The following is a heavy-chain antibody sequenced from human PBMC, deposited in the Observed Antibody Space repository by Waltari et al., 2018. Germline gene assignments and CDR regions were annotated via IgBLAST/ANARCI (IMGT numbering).Heavy chain of an antibody. V-gene: IGHV3-53*01. CDR1: GFTVISNY. Sequence: EVQLVESGGGLIQPGGSLRLSCVASGFTVISNYMSWVRQAPGKGLEWVSVIYSGGSTYYADSVKGRFTISRDNSKNTLYLQMNSLRAEDTAVYYCASLVGDSMNFDYWGQGTLVTVSS. D-gene: IGHD2-8*02. J-gene: IGHJ4*02. CDR3: ASLVGDSMNFDY. CDR2: IYSGGST.